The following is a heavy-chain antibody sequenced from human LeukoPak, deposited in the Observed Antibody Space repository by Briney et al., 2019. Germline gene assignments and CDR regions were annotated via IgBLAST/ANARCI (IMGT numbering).Heavy chain of an antibody. V-gene: IGHV3-11*04. CDR1: GFTFSDYY. Sequence: GGTLRLSCAASGFTFSDYYMSWIRQAPGKGLEWVSYISSSGSTIYYADSVKGRFTISRDNAKNSLYLQMNSLRAEDTAVYYCARDLFGIAAAPRVDYWGQGTLVTVSS. J-gene: IGHJ4*02. CDR3: ARDLFGIAAAPRVDY. D-gene: IGHD6-13*01. CDR2: ISSSGSTI.